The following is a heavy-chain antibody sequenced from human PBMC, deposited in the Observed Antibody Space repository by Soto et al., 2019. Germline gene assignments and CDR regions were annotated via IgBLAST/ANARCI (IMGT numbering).Heavy chain of an antibody. CDR3: VRQGFGALHGLVDV. V-gene: IGHV4-59*08. Sequence: QVQLQESGPGLVKPSETLSLTCTVSSDSSSSYKWSWIRQTPVKGLEWIGYIDNSGGTSYNPSLRSRVTISIDTSTKQFSLTLRSVTAADTAVYYCVRQGFGALHGLVDVWGQGTTVTVSS. D-gene: IGHD3-10*01. CDR1: SDSSSSYK. J-gene: IGHJ6*02. CDR2: IDNSGGT.